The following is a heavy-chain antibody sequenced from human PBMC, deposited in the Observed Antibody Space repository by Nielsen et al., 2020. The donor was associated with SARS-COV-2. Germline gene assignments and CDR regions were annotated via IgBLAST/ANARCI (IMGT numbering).Heavy chain of an antibody. CDR2: ISAYNGNT. CDR3: ARAGGYSGYDYNWFDP. Sequence: ASVKVSCKASGYTFTSYGISWVRQAPGQGLEWMGWISAYNGNTNYAQRLQGRVTMTTDTSTSTAYMELRSLRSDDTAVYYCARAGGYSGYDYNWFDPWGQGTLVTVSS. V-gene: IGHV1-18*04. D-gene: IGHD5-12*01. J-gene: IGHJ5*02. CDR1: GYTFTSYG.